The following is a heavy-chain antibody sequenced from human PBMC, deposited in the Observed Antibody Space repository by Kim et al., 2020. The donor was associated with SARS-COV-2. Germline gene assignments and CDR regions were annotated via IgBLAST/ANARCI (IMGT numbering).Heavy chain of an antibody. D-gene: IGHD6-13*01. Sequence: AQKFQGRVTMTEETSTDTAYMELGSLRSEDTAVYYCATSAAAGRLYWFDPWGQGTLVTVSS. J-gene: IGHJ5*02. V-gene: IGHV1-24*01. CDR3: ATSAAAGRLYWFDP.